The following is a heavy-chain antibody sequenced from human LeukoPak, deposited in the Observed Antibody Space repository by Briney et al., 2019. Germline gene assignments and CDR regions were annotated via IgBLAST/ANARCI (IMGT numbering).Heavy chain of an antibody. CDR2: IDWDDDK. Sequence: TLSLTCTVSGGSISSYYWSWIRQPPGKALEWLARIDWDDDKYYRTSLKTRLTISKDTSKNQVVLRMTNMDPVDTATYYCARFTTVTTPYVDYWGQGTLVTVSS. J-gene: IGHJ4*02. CDR3: ARFTTVTTPYVDY. D-gene: IGHD4-17*01. CDR1: GGSISSYY. V-gene: IGHV2-70*11.